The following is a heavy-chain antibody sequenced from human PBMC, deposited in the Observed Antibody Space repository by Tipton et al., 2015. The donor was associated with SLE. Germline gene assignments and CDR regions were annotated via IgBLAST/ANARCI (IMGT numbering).Heavy chain of an antibody. V-gene: IGHV3-33*01. CDR3: ARVAVVVPAADY. Sequence: SGFTFSSYGMHWVRQAPGKGLEWVAVIWYDGSNKYYADSVKGRFTISRDNSKNTLYLQMNSLRAEDTAVYYCARVAVVVPAADYWGQGTLVTVSS. D-gene: IGHD2-2*01. CDR1: GFTFSSYG. CDR2: IWYDGSNK. J-gene: IGHJ4*02.